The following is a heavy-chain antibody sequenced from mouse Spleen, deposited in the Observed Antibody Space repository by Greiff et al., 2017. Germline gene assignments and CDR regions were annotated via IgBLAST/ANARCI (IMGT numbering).Heavy chain of an antibody. Sequence: VQLQQPGAELVKPGASVKMSCKASGYTFTSYWITWVKQRPGQGLEWIGDIYPGSGSTNYNEKFKSKATLTADKSSSTAYMQLSSLTSEDSAVYFCTRDGAVGMDYWGQGTSVTVSS. CDR2: IYPGSGST. CDR1: GYTFTSYW. V-gene: IGHV1-55*01. D-gene: IGHD1-1*01. CDR3: TRDGAVGMDY. J-gene: IGHJ4*01.